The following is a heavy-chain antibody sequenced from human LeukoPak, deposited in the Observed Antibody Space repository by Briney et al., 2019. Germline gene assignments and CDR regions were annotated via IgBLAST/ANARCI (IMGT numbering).Heavy chain of an antibody. D-gene: IGHD2-21*02. CDR2: IYYSGST. V-gene: IGHV4-59*01. CDR1: GGSISSYY. J-gene: IGHJ6*03. Sequence: SETLSLTCAVYGGSISSYYWSWIRQPPGKGLEWIGYIYYSGSTNYNPSLKSRVTISVDTSKNQFSLKLSSVTAADTAVYYCARMTSYYYYMDVWGKGTTVTISS. CDR3: ARMTSYYYYMDV.